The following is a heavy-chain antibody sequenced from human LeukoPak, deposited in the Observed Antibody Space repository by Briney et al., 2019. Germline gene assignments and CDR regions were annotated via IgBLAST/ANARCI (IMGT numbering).Heavy chain of an antibody. V-gene: IGHV3-66*01. Sequence: HPGGSLRLSCAASGFTVSNNYMSWVRQAPGKGLEWVSVIYSGGSTYYADSVKGRFTISRDNSKNTLYLQMNSLRAEDTAVYYCARDPRGYRFDPWGQGTLVTVSS. J-gene: IGHJ5*02. CDR1: GFTVSNNY. CDR3: ARDPRGYRFDP. D-gene: IGHD5-12*01. CDR2: IYSGGST.